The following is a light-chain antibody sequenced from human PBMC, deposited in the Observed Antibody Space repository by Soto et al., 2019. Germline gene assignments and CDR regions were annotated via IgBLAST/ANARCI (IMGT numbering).Light chain of an antibody. V-gene: IGKV3-20*01. Sequence: EIVLTQSQGPLSLSPGESATLSCRASQRVSSTSLAWYRRNPGQPPSLLIYGTSTRATAIPRRFSGSGSGTDFTLTITRLEPEDFAVYFCQQYGDSPPTFGQGTKVEVK. J-gene: IGKJ1*01. CDR1: QRVSSTS. CDR3: QQYGDSPPT. CDR2: GTS.